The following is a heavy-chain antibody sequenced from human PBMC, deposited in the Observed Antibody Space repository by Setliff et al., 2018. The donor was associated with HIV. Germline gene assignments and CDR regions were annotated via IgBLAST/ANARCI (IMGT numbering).Heavy chain of an antibody. D-gene: IGHD3-10*01. CDR2: ISSSAGST. J-gene: IGHJ4*02. V-gene: IGHV3-23*01. Sequence: GGSLRLSCVASGFTFKNYAMSWVRQTPGKGLEWVSFISSSAGSTYYSDSVKGRFTISRDNSRNTLYLQMNSLRAEDTAVYFCAKLGGSGSYSNAFDYWGQGTLVTVSS. CDR3: AKLGGSGSYSNAFDY. CDR1: GFTFKNYA.